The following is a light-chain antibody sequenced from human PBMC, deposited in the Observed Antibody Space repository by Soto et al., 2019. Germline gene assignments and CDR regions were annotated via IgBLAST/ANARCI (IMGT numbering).Light chain of an antibody. J-gene: IGKJ2*01. Sequence: DIQMTQSPSTLSVSVGDRVTITCRASQTISSWLAWYQQKPGKAPKLMIYKAFTLKSGVPSRFSGSGSGTEFTLTSSSLQSEDFAVYNCQQYNKWPRTFGQGTKVDIK. V-gene: IGKV1-5*03. CDR1: QTISSW. CDR3: QQYNKWPRT. CDR2: KAF.